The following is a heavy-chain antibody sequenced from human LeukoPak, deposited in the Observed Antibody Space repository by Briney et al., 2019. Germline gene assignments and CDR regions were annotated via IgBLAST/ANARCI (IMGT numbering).Heavy chain of an antibody. CDR2: INQDGSAK. D-gene: IGHD5-24*01. V-gene: IGHV3-7*05. J-gene: IGHJ4*02. CDR1: GFLFSNSW. CDR3: ARDSGYNAFDY. Sequence: GGSLRLSCANSGFLFSNSWMAWVRQAPGRGLEWLANINQDGSAKTCVDSVKGRFTISRDNAKNSLYLQMNSLRAEDTAMYYCARDSGYNAFDYWGQGTLVTVSS.